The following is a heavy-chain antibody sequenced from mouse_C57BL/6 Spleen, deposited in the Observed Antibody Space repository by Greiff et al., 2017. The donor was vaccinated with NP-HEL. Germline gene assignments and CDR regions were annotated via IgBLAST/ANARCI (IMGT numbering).Heavy chain of an antibody. CDR1: GYTFTSYW. D-gene: IGHD3-2*02. J-gene: IGHJ2*01. Sequence: VQLQQPGAELVKPGASVKLSCKASGYTFTSYWMHWVKQRPGQGLEWIGMIHPNSGSTNYNEKFKSKATLTVDKSSSTAYMQLSSLTSEDSAVYYCARWDSGYDFDYWGQGTTLTVSS. CDR3: ARWDSGYDFDY. V-gene: IGHV1-64*01. CDR2: IHPNSGST.